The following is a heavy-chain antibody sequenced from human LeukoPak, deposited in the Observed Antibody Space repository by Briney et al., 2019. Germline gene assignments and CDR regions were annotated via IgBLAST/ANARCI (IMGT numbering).Heavy chain of an antibody. CDR3: AKEGDGSGSYYNPNWFDP. Sequence: PGGSLRLSCAASGFTFSSYAMSWVRQAPGKGLEWVSAISGSGGSTYYADSVKGRFTISRDNSKNTLYLQMNSLRAEDTAVYYCAKEGDGSGSYYNPNWFDPWGQGTLVTVSS. D-gene: IGHD3-10*01. CDR2: ISGSGGST. CDR1: GFTFSSYA. J-gene: IGHJ5*02. V-gene: IGHV3-23*01.